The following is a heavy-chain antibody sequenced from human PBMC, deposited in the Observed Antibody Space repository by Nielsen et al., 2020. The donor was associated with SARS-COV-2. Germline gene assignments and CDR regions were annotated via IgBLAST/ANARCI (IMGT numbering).Heavy chain of an antibody. CDR1: GCTFTTYD. J-gene: IGHJ4*02. D-gene: IGHD3-16*01. Sequence: ASVKVSCKASGCTFTTYDINWVRQATGQGLEWMGWMNPNSGDTGYAQKFHGRLIMTRNTSISTAYKELRSLRSDDTAVYYCARDVNMITFGGVMYYFDYWGQGTLVTVSS. CDR3: ARDVNMITFGGVMYYFDY. V-gene: IGHV1-8*01. CDR2: MNPNSGDT.